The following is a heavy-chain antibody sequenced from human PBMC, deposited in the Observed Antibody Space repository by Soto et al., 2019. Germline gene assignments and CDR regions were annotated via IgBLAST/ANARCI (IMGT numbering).Heavy chain of an antibody. CDR2: IDPSDSQT. V-gene: IGHV5-10-1*01. D-gene: IGHD5-18*01. CDR3: ARHLYGTDTGPNFQYYFDF. Sequence: GEALKISGKRRGCSLAGYWLTWERQKPGKGREWMGRIDPSDSQTYYSPSFRGHVTISVTKSITTVFLQWSSLRASDTALYYCARHLYGTDTGPNFQYYFDFCGQRTPVTVSS. CDR1: GCSLAGYW. J-gene: IGHJ4*01.